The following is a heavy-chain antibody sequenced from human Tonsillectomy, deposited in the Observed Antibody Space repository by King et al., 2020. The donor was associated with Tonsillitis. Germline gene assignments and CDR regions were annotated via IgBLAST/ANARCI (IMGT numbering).Heavy chain of an antibody. Sequence: VQLVASGGGVVQPGRSLRLSCAASGFTFSSYAMHWVRQAPGQGLEWVAVISLDGSNKYYADSVKGRFTISRDNSKNTLYLQMNSLRAEDTAVYYCARDPAETAKWYFDLWGRGTLVTVSS. CDR2: ISLDGSNK. J-gene: IGHJ2*01. D-gene: IGHD5-18*01. CDR1: GFTFSSYA. V-gene: IGHV3-30*01. CDR3: ARDPAETAKWYFDL.